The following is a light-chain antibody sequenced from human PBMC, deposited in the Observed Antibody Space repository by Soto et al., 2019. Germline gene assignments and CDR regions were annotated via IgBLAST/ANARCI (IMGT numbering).Light chain of an antibody. CDR1: QGISNF. Sequence: DIQMTQSPSSLSASVGDRVTITCRASQGISNFFAWYQQKPGKVPKLLIYAASTLQSGVPSRFSGSGSGTEFTLTISSLQPEDVATYYCQKYNSAPRTFGQGTKVEIK. V-gene: IGKV1-27*01. CDR3: QKYNSAPRT. CDR2: AAS. J-gene: IGKJ1*01.